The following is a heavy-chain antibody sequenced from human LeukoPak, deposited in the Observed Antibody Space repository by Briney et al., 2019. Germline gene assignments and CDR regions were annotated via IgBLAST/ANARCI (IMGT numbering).Heavy chain of an antibody. J-gene: IGHJ4*02. Sequence: SETLSLTCAVYGESLSGYYWSWIRQPPGKGLEWIGYIYYSGSTNYNPSLKSRVTISVDTSKNQFSLKLSSVTAADTAVYYCATVDTAMVVGYWGQGTLVTVSS. V-gene: IGHV4-59*01. CDR1: GESLSGYY. CDR2: IYYSGST. D-gene: IGHD5-18*01. CDR3: ATVDTAMVVGY.